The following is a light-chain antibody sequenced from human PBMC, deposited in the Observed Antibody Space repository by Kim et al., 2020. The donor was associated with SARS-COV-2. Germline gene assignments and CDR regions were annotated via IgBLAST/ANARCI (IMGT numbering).Light chain of an antibody. CDR3: QVWDSVTDHVI. V-gene: IGLV3-21*04. CDR1: DSGSKS. CDR2: YNS. Sequence: PGKTAKITCGGNDSGSKSVHWYQQKPGQAPILVIYYNSDRPSGIPARFSGSNSGNPATLTIGRVEAGDEADYYCQVWDSVTDHVIFGGGTQLTVL. J-gene: IGLJ2*01.